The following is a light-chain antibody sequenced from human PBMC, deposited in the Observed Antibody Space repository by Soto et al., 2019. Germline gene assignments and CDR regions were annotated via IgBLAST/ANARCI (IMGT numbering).Light chain of an antibody. V-gene: IGKV1-6*02. Sequence: IQMTQSPSSLSASVGDTVTITCRASQDIRNELGWYQQKPGTAPKFLIYAASSLHSGVPSRFSGSGSGTEFTLTISSLQPDDFATYYCQQYESYLGTFGQGTKVDIK. CDR1: QDIRNE. J-gene: IGKJ1*01. CDR3: QQYESYLGT. CDR2: AAS.